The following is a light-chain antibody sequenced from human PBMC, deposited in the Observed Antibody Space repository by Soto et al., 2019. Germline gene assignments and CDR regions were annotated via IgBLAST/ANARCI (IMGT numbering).Light chain of an antibody. CDR3: QQSDT. Sequence: EIVLTQSPGTLSLSPGERATHSCRASQSVSSTYLAWYQQKPGQAPRLLIYGTSSRATGIPDRFSGSGSGTDFTLTISRLEPEDFAVYYCQQSDTFGQGTRLEIK. J-gene: IGKJ5*01. V-gene: IGKV3-20*01. CDR1: QSVSSTY. CDR2: GTS.